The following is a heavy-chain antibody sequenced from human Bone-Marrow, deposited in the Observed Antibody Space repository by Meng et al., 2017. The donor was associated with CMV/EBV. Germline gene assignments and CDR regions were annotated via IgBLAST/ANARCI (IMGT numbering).Heavy chain of an antibody. J-gene: IGHJ6*02. CDR3: ARGLVDQWRTKIDYYYYGMDV. CDR2: IKSKTDGGTT. V-gene: IGHV3-15*01. D-gene: IGHD6-19*01. Sequence: GESLKISCAASGFTFSNAWMSWVRQAPGKGLEWVGRIKSKTDGGTTDYAAPVKGRFTISRDDSKNTLYLQMNSLKTEDTAVYYCARGLVDQWRTKIDYYYYGMDVWGQGTTVTVSS. CDR1: GFTFSNAW.